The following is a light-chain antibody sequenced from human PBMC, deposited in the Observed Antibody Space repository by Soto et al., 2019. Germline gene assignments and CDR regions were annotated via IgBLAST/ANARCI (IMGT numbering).Light chain of an antibody. CDR1: SSDIGYYNY. J-gene: IGLJ3*02. CDR3: SSYTRSSTLVV. Sequence: QSVPTQPASVSGSPGQWITISCTGTSSDIGYYNYVSWYRQDPGKAPKLILYEVSNRPSGVSNRFSGSKSGNTASLTISGLQAEDEADYYCSSYTRSSTLVVFGGGTKLTVL. V-gene: IGLV2-14*01. CDR2: EVS.